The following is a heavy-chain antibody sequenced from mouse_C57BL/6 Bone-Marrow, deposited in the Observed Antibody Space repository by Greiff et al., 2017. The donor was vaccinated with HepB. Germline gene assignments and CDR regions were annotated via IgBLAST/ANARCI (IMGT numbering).Heavy chain of an antibody. Sequence: EVQLQQSGPELVKPGASVKIPCKASGYTFTDYNMDWVKQSHGKSLEWIGDINPNNGGTIYNQKFKGKATLTVDKSSSTAYMELRSLTSEDTAVYYCAIYYSGSSTGYFDYWGQGTTLTVSS. CDR2: INPNNGGT. J-gene: IGHJ2*01. V-gene: IGHV1-18*01. D-gene: IGHD1-1*01. CDR3: AIYYSGSSTGYFDY. CDR1: GYTFTDYN.